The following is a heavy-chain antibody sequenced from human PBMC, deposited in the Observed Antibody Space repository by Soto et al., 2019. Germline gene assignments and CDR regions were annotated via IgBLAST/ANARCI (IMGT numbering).Heavy chain of an antibody. V-gene: IGHV3-33*08. CDR3: ARGDCTGAYCYSWPFNYGVDV. D-gene: IGHD2-15*01. J-gene: IGHJ6*02. Sequence: QVQLVESGGGVVQPEGSLRLSCTTSGFTFNTYGMYWVRQAPGKGLEWVAIIWYVGSNKYYGDSVKGRFIISRDNSKNSLYLQINSLRAEDTALYYCARGDCTGAYCYSWPFNYGVDVWGQGTTVTVSS. CDR1: GFTFNTYG. CDR2: IWYVGSNK.